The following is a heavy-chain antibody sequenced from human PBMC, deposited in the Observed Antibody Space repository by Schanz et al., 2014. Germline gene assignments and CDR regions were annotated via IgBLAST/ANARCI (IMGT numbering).Heavy chain of an antibody. V-gene: IGHV3-23*04. CDR1: GFTFNNYD. D-gene: IGHD3-22*01. Sequence: EVQLVESGGGLVQPGGSLRLSCAASGFTFNNYDMNWVRLVPGKGLECVSGISGGGGSAYYADSVKGRFTISRDNSKNPLYLQMSRLRAEDTVVYCCAKVWGSDYFYPFDYWGQGTLVTVSS. CDR3: AKVWGSDYFYPFDY. J-gene: IGHJ4*02. CDR2: ISGGGGSA.